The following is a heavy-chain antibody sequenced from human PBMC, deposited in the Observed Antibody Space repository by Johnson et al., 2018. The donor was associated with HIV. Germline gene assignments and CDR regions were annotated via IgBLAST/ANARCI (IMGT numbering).Heavy chain of an antibody. Sequence: QMQLVESGGGVVQPGRSLRLSCAASGFTFSSYAMHWVRQAPGKGLEWVAVISYDGSNKYYADYVKGRFTISRDNSKNTLYLQMNSLKTEDTAVYYCTTDLASDAFDIWGQGTMVTVSS. CDR1: GFTFSSYA. J-gene: IGHJ3*02. CDR3: TTDLASDAFDI. CDR2: ISYDGSNK. V-gene: IGHV3-30*04.